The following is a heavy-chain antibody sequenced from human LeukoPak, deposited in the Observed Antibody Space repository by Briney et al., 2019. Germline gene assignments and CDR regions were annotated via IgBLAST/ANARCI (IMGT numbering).Heavy chain of an antibody. D-gene: IGHD1-26*01. CDR2: IWYDGSTK. V-gene: IGHV3-33*01. CDR3: ARDRGSYWDGGNDY. J-gene: IGHJ4*02. CDR1: GSTFSSYG. Sequence: GWSLRLSCAASGSTFSSYGMHWVRQAPGKVVEWVGVIWYDGSTKYYADSVKGRITISRDNSKNTLYLQMNSLRAEDTAVYYCARDRGSYWDGGNDYWGQGTLVTVSS.